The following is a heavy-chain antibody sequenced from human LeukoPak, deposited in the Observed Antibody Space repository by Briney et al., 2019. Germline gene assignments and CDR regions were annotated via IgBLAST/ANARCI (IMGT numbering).Heavy chain of an antibody. CDR2: ISSSSSYI. V-gene: IGHV3-21*01. D-gene: IGHD6-19*01. CDR3: ARDGEQWLDAFGI. Sequence: GGSLRLSCAASGFTFSSYSMNWVRQAPGKGLEWVSSISSSSSYIYYADSVKGRFTISRDNAKNSLYLQMNSLRAEDTAVYYCARDGEQWLDAFGIWGQGTMVTVSS. CDR1: GFTFSSYS. J-gene: IGHJ3*02.